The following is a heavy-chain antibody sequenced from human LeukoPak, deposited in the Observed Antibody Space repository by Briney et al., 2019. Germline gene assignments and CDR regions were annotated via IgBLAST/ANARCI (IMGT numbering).Heavy chain of an antibody. Sequence: PGRSLRLSCAASGFTFSSYGMHWVRQAPGKGLEWVAVIWYDGSNKFYADSVKGRFTISRDNSKNTLYLQMNSLRAEDTAVYYCARDRAAGDLDYWGQGTLVTVSS. CDR1: GFTFSSYG. CDR3: ARDRAAGDLDY. J-gene: IGHJ4*02. V-gene: IGHV3-33*01. D-gene: IGHD6-13*01. CDR2: IWYDGSNK.